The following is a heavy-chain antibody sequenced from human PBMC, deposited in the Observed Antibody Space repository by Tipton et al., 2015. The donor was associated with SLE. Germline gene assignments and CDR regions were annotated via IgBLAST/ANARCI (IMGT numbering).Heavy chain of an antibody. CDR3: ARRRFQSAPDY. D-gene: IGHD2-21*01. Sequence: TLSLTCTVSGGSISTRNNYWDWIRQPPGKGLEWIGTIYYSGRTDYNPSLKSRVTMSADTSMNQFSLRLRSVTAADTAVYYCARRRFQSAPDYWGQGTLVSVSS. J-gene: IGHJ4*02. CDR1: GGSISTRNNY. CDR2: IYYSGRT. V-gene: IGHV4-39*07.